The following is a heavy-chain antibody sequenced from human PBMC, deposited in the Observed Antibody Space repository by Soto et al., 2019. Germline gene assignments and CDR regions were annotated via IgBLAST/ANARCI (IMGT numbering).Heavy chain of an antibody. D-gene: IGHD1-20*01. CDR2: INPSFVRT. CDR1: GYTFTSYY. Sequence: ASVKVSCKASGYTFTSYYMRWVRQAPGQGLDWMGIINPSFVRTIYAQKLQGRVTMTRDTPTSTVYMELSSLRSEDTAFYYWARDYNWTPPSSVAFDIWGQGKRVTVSS. J-gene: IGHJ3*02. CDR3: ARDYNWTPPSSVAFDI. V-gene: IGHV1-46*04.